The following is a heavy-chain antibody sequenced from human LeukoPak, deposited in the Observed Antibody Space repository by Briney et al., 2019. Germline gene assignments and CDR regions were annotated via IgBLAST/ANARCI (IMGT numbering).Heavy chain of an antibody. D-gene: IGHD1-26*01. CDR3: AKDHVGAYGGYYYYYYMDV. Sequence: GGSLRLSCAASGFTFSSYGMSWVRQAPGKGLEWVSAISGSGGSTYYADSVKGRFTISRDNSKNTLYLQMNSLRAEDTAVYYCAKDHVGAYGGYYYYYYMDVWGKGTTVTVSS. CDR2: ISGSGGST. CDR1: GFTFSSYG. J-gene: IGHJ6*03. V-gene: IGHV3-23*01.